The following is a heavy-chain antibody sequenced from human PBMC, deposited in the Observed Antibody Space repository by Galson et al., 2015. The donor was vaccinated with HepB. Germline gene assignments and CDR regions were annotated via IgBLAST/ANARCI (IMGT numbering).Heavy chain of an antibody. CDR3: ARHYYDSSGYYLFDP. Sequence: SLRLSCAASGFTFSDYYMSWIRQAPGKGLEWVSYISSSSSYTNYADSVKGRFTISRDNAKNSLYLQMNSLRAEDTAVYYCARHYYDSSGYYLFDPWGQGTLVTVSS. J-gene: IGHJ5*02. CDR1: GFTFSDYY. CDR2: ISSSSSYT. V-gene: IGHV3-11*06. D-gene: IGHD3-22*01.